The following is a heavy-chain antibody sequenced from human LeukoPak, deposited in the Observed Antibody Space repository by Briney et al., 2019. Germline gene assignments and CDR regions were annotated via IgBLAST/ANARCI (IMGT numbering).Heavy chain of an antibody. CDR1: GFSFSTYS. V-gene: IGHV3-21*01. CDR2: ISSSSTYI. Sequence: GKSLRLSCAASGFSFSTYSMHWVRQAPGKGPEWVSSISSSSTYIYYADSVRGRFTISRDNAKNSLFLQMNSLRAEDTAVYFCARDNPYSESPAADGAFDVWGLGTTVTVSS. J-gene: IGHJ3*01. D-gene: IGHD1-26*01. CDR3: ARDNPYSESPAADGAFDV.